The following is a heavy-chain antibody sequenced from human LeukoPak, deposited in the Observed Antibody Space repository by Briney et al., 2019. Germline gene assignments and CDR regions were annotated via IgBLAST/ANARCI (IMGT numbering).Heavy chain of an antibody. V-gene: IGHV3-48*01. CDR3: ARSSLIVPAAIIDY. Sequence: PGGSLRLSCAASGFTFSSYSMNWVRQAPGKGLEWVSYISTSSSTIYYADSVKGRFTISRDNSKNTLYLQMNSLRAEDTAVYYCARSSLIVPAAIIDYWGQGTLVTVSS. J-gene: IGHJ4*02. CDR1: GFTFSSYS. CDR2: ISTSSSTI. D-gene: IGHD2-2*02.